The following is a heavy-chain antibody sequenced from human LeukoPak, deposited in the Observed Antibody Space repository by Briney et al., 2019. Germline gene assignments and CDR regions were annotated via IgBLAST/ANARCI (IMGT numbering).Heavy chain of an antibody. Sequence: SETLSLTCTVSGGSISSCGYYWGWIRQPPGKGLEWIGSIYHSGSTYYNPSLKSRVTISGDTSKNQFSLKLSSVTAADTAVYYCARGDLVDIVATIVSWFDPWGQGTLVTVSS. CDR1: GGSISSCGYY. D-gene: IGHD5-12*01. CDR2: IYHSGST. J-gene: IGHJ5*02. CDR3: ARGDLVDIVATIVSWFDP. V-gene: IGHV4-39*07.